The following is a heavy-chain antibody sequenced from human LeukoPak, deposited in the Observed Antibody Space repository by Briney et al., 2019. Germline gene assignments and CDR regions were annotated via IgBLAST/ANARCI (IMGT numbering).Heavy chain of an antibody. CDR1: GDSISSSTYY. D-gene: IGHD2-21*02. Sequence: SETLSLTCTSSGDSISSSTYYWGWIRQPPGKGLEWIGSMCYSGNTYYYPSLKSRVTISVDTSKNQFSLKLSSVTAADTAVYYCARVEVTAPPLDYWGQGTLVTVSS. J-gene: IGHJ4*02. CDR2: MCYSGNT. CDR3: ARVEVTAPPLDY. V-gene: IGHV4-39*07.